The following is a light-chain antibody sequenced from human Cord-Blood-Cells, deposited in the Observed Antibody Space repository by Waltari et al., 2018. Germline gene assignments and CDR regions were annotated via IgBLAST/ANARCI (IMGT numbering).Light chain of an antibody. V-gene: IGKV1-33*01. J-gene: IGKJ1*01. CDR1: QYISNY. Sequence: DIQMTQSPSSLSASVGDRVTITCQASQYISNYLNWYQQKPGKAPKLLIYDASNLETGFPSRFIGIGSGTDFTFTISSLQPEDIATYSCQQYDNLPWTFGQGTKVEIK. CDR2: DAS. CDR3: QQYDNLPWT.